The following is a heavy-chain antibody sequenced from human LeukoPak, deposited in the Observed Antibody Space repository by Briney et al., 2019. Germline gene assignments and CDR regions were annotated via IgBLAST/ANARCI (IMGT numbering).Heavy chain of an antibody. Sequence: ASVTVSFTASGYTFTSYGISWVRQAPGQGLEWMGWISAYNGNTNYAQKLQGRVTMTTDTSTSTAYMELRSLRSDDTAVYYCARSPNDYGDYWGQGTLVTVSS. V-gene: IGHV1-18*01. CDR2: ISAYNGNT. J-gene: IGHJ4*02. CDR1: GYTFTSYG. CDR3: ARSPNDYGDY.